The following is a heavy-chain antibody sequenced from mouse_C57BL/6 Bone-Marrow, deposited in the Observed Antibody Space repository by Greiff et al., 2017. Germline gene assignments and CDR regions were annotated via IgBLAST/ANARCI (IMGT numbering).Heavy chain of an antibody. CDR3: AREGGCDVPYGMDY. CDR1: GYTFTSYG. Sequence: VQLQQSGAELARPGASVKLSCKASGYTFTSYGISWVKQRSGQGLEWIGEIYPRSGNTYYNEKFKGKATLTADKSSSTAYMELRSLTSAASAVFVCAREGGCDVPYGMDYWGQGTLVTVS. CDR2: IYPRSGNT. V-gene: IGHV1-81*01. J-gene: IGHJ4*01.